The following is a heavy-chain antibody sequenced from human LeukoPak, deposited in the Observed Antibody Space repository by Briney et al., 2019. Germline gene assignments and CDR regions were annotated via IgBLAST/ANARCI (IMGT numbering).Heavy chain of an antibody. V-gene: IGHV3-48*03. J-gene: IGHJ3*02. CDR2: ISSSGSTI. D-gene: IGHD3-22*01. Sequence: PGGSLRLSCAASGFTFSSYEMNWVRQAPGKGLEWVSYISSSGSTIYYADSVKGRFTISRDNAKNSLYLQMNSLRAEDTAVYYCAAGRIYGSSSNAFDIWGQRTLVTVSS. CDR1: GFTFSSYE. CDR3: AAGRIYGSSSNAFDI.